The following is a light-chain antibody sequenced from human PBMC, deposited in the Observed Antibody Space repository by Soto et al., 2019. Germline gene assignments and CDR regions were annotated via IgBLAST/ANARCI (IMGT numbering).Light chain of an antibody. Sequence: QSVLTQPASVSGSPGQSITISYTGTSSDIGSYNYVSWYQQHPGKAPKLMIYDVSNRPSGVSNRFSGSKSGNTASLTISGLQAEDEADYYCSSYTSSSTPRVFGGGTKLTVL. CDR1: SSDIGSYNY. CDR2: DVS. J-gene: IGLJ2*01. CDR3: SSYTSSSTPRV. V-gene: IGLV2-14*03.